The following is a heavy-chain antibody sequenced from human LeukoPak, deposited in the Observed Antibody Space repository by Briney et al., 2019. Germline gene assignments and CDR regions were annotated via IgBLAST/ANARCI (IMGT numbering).Heavy chain of an antibody. CDR1: GFTFSSYA. CDR3: ARGAFIVVVTANLDY. D-gene: IGHD2-21*02. CDR2: ILYDGSNK. V-gene: IGHV3-30*04. J-gene: IGHJ4*02. Sequence: PGGSLRLSCAASGFTFSSYAMQWVRQAPGGGLEWVAVILYDGSNKYYADSVKGRFTISRDNSKNTLYLQMNSLRAEDTAVYYCARGAFIVVVTANLDYWGQGTLVTVSS.